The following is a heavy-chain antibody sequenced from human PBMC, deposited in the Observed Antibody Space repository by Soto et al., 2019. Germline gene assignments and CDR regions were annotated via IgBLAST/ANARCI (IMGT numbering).Heavy chain of an antibody. CDR2: TYYRSKWYN. CDR3: ARDFLYCSSTSCYTVGAFDI. J-gene: IGHJ3*02. Sequence: PSQTLSLTCAISGDSVSINSAAWNWIRQSPSRGLEWLGRTYYRSKWYNDYAVSVKSRITINPDTSKNQFSLQLNSVTPEDTAVYYCARDFLYCSSTSCYTVGAFDIWGQGTMVTVSS. D-gene: IGHD2-2*02. CDR1: GDSVSINSAA. V-gene: IGHV6-1*01.